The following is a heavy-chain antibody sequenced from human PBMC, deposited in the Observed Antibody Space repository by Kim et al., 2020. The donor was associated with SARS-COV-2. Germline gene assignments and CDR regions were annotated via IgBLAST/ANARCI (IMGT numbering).Heavy chain of an antibody. CDR3: ARDSDSGSHVAFDI. CDR1: GGTFSSYA. J-gene: IGHJ3*02. Sequence: SVKVSCKASGGTFSSYAISWVRQAPGQGLEWMGGIIPIFGTANYAQKFQGRVTITADKSTSTAYMELSSLRSEDTAVYYCARDSDSGSHVAFDIWGQGTMVTVSS. CDR2: IIPIFGTA. V-gene: IGHV1-69*06. D-gene: IGHD1-26*01.